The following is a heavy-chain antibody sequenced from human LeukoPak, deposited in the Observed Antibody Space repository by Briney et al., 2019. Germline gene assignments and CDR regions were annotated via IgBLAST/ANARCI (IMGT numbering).Heavy chain of an antibody. CDR2: IRHDEANI. J-gene: IGHJ4*02. CDR1: GFNLNSYA. D-gene: IGHD6-6*01. V-gene: IGHV3-30*02. Sequence: TGGSLRLSCAVSGFNLNSYAMHWVRQATGKGLEWVAVIRHDEANIFYADSVQGRFTISRDTSKKLLYLQMNSLRVEDTAVYYCAKEYTPSSPLGELDSWGQGTLVTVSS. CDR3: AKEYTPSSPLGELDS.